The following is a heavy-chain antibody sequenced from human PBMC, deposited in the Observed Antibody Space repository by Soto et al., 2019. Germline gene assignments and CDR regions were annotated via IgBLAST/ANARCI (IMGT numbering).Heavy chain of an antibody. D-gene: IGHD6-13*01. J-gene: IGHJ4*02. CDR3: ARVKKAAAGTGDFDY. V-gene: IGHV1-18*04. CDR1: GYTFTSYG. Sequence: QVQLVQSGAEVKKPGASVKVSCKASGYTFTSYGISWVRQAPGQGLEWMGWISAYNGNTNYAQKLQGRVTMTTDTSTSPAYMELRSLGSDDTAVYYCARVKKAAAGTGDFDYWGQGTLVTVSS. CDR2: ISAYNGNT.